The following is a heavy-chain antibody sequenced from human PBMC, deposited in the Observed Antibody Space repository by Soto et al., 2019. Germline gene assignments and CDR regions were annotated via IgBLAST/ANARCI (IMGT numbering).Heavy chain of an antibody. CDR2: IRFNGGST. D-gene: IGHD3-10*01. V-gene: IGHV3-64*01. CDR1: GFTFSSYA. CDR3: ARPYGAGSYYNGLRY. Sequence: EVQLVESGGGLVQPGGSLRLSCAASGFTFSSYAIHWVRQAPGKGLEYVSAIRFNGGSTYYANYVKGRFTIYRDNSKNTLYLQMGSLRAEDMAVYYCARPYGAGSYYNGLRYWGQGTLVTVSS. J-gene: IGHJ4*02.